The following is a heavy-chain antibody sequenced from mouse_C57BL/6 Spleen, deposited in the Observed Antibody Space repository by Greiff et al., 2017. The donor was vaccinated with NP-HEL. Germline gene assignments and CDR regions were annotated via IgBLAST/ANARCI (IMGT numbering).Heavy chain of an antibody. CDR2: ISDGGSYT. CDR1: GFTFSSYA. CDR3: ARDGLGGYAMDY. J-gene: IGHJ4*01. V-gene: IGHV5-4*01. Sequence: EVQLVESGGGLVKPGGSLKLSCAASGFTFSSYAMSWVRQTPEKRLEWVATISDGGSYTYYPDNVKGRFTISRDNAKNNLYLQMSHLKSEDTAMYYCARDGLGGYAMDYWGQGTSVTVSS. D-gene: IGHD4-1*01.